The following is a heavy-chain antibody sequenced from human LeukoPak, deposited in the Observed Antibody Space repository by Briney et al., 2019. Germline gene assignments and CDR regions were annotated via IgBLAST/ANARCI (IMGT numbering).Heavy chain of an antibody. CDR1: GFTLSSYA. D-gene: IGHD6-13*01. V-gene: IGHV3-23*01. Sequence: GGSLRLSCAASGFTLSSYAMSWVRQAPGKGLEWVSAISGSGGSTYYADSVKGRFTISSDNSKNTLYLQMNSLRAEDTAVYYCAKDGRDSSSWYGFDPWGQGTLVTVSS. CDR3: AKDGRDSSSWYGFDP. J-gene: IGHJ5*02. CDR2: ISGSGGST.